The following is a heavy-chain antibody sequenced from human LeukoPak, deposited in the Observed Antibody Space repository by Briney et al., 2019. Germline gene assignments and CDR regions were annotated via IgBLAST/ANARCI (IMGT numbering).Heavy chain of an antibody. CDR3: AKVPVVAAASEI. V-gene: IGHV3-23*01. Sequence: GGSLRLSCAASGFTFSSNYMSWVRQAPGKGLEWVSAISGSGGSTYYADSVKGRFTISRDNSKNTLYLQMNSLRAEDTAVYYCAKVPVVAAASEIWGQGTMVTVSS. CDR1: GFTFSSNY. D-gene: IGHD6-13*01. CDR2: ISGSGGST. J-gene: IGHJ3*02.